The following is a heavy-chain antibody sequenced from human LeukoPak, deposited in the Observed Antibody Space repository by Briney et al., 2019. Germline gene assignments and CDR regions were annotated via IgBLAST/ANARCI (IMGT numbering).Heavy chain of an antibody. Sequence: SETLSLTCTVSGGSISSYYWSWIRQPTGKGLEWLGYIYYTGSTSYSPSLKSRVTISLDTSKNQFSLMLSPVTAADTAVYYCARYIPAAKGMFDYWGQGTLVTVSS. D-gene: IGHD2-2*01. CDR2: IYYTGST. V-gene: IGHV4-59*08. CDR1: GGSISSYY. CDR3: ARYIPAAKGMFDY. J-gene: IGHJ4*02.